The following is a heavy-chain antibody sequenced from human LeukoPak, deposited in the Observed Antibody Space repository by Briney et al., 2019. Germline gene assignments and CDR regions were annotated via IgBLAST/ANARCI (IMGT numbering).Heavy chain of an antibody. D-gene: IGHD5-18*01. CDR3: ATEPSRGYDYGGSFEY. V-gene: IGHV1-2*02. CDR2: INPNSGGT. J-gene: IGHJ4*02. CDR1: GYTFTGYY. Sequence: ASVKVSCKASGYTFTGYYMHWVRQAPGQGLEWMGWINPNSGGTNCAQKFKGRFTMTEDTSTDTAYMELSGLRSEDTAVYYCATEPSRGYDYGGSFEYWGQGTLVTVSS.